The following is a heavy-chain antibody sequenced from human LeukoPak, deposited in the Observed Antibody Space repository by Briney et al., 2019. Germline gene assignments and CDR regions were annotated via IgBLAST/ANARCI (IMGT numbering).Heavy chain of an antibody. V-gene: IGHV3-11*01. CDR3: ARDPKLQTGDHSYYYAMDV. D-gene: IGHD7-27*01. J-gene: IGHJ6*02. Sequence: GGSLRLSCAASGFTFDDYYMSWVRQAPGKGLEWVSYISTSGSIIFYADSVKGRFTISRDNAKNSLYLQMNSLRAEDTAVYYCARDPKLQTGDHSYYYAMDVWGQGTTVTVSS. CDR2: ISTSGSII. CDR1: GFTFDDYY.